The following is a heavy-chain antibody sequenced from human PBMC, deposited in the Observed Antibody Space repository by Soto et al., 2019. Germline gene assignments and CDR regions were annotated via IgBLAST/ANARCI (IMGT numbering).Heavy chain of an antibody. D-gene: IGHD2-21*02. CDR1: WFSLTTSGVG. CDR2: IYWNENK. V-gene: IGHV2-5*01. J-gene: IGHJ5*02. CDR3: AHITLVTIIDA. Sequence: QITLEESGPTLAKPTQTLTLTCTFSWFSLTTSGVGVGWIRQPPGKALEWLALIYWNENKRFSPSLKTRITITKDTSKNQVVLTMTNMDPVDTATYYCAHITLVTIIDAWGQGTLVTVSS.